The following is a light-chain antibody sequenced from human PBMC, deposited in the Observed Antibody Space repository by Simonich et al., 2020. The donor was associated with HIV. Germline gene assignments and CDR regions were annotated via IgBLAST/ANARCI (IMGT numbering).Light chain of an antibody. Sequence: TQSPSSLSASVGDRVTITCRASQGIRNSLAWYQQKPDQSPKLLIKYASQSISGVPSRFSGSGSGTDFTLTINSLEAEDAATYYCHQSSSLPHTFGGGTKVEI. J-gene: IGKJ4*01. CDR1: QGIRNS. CDR2: YAS. V-gene: IGKV6-21*02. CDR3: HQSSSLPHT.